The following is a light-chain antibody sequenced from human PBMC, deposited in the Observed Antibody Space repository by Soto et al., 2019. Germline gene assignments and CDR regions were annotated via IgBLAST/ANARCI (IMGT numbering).Light chain of an antibody. CDR2: DVS. CDR1: SSDVGGYNY. Sequence: QSVLTQPASVSGSPGQSITISCTGTSSDVGGYNYVSWYQQHPGKAPKLMIYDVSNRPSGVSNRSSGSKSGNTASLTISGLQAEDEADYYCSSYTSSSTVFGGGTKVTVL. CDR3: SSYTSSSTV. J-gene: IGLJ2*01. V-gene: IGLV2-14*01.